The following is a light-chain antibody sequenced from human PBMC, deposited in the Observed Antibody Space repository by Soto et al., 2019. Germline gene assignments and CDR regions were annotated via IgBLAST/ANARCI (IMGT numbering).Light chain of an antibody. CDR3: QSYDSSLSGYV. CDR2: GNS. V-gene: IGLV1-40*01. CDR1: RSNIGAGYD. Sequence: QSVLTQPPSVSGAPGQRVTIYCTGSRSNIGAGYDVHWYQQLPGTAPKLLIYGNSNRPSGVPDRFSGSKSGTSASLAITGLQAEDEADYYCQSYDSSLSGYVFVTGTKVTVL. J-gene: IGLJ1*01.